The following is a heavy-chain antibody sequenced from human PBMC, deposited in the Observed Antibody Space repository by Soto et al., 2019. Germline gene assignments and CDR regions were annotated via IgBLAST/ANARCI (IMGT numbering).Heavy chain of an antibody. CDR2: ISYDGSNK. J-gene: IGHJ4*02. CDR1: GFTFSSYA. V-gene: IGHV3-30-3*01. D-gene: IGHD3-22*01. CDR3: ARDISYYDSSGYWSY. Sequence: HPGGSLRLSCAASGFTFSSYAMHWVRQAPGKGLEWVAVISYDGSNKYYADSVKGRFTISRDNSKNTLYLQMNSLRAEDTAVYYCARDISYYDSSGYWSYWGQGTLVTVSS.